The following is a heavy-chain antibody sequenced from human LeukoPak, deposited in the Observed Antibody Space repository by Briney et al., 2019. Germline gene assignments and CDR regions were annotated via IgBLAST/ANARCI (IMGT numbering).Heavy chain of an antibody. D-gene: IGHD3-10*01. Sequence: PSETLSLTCTVSGGSISSSSYYWGWIRQPPGKGLEWIGSIYYSGSTYYNPSLKSRVTISVDTSKNQFSLKLSSVTAADTAVYYCARRDSGSYYPNYFDYWGQGTLVTVSS. CDR1: GGSISSSSYY. V-gene: IGHV4-39*07. CDR2: IYYSGST. J-gene: IGHJ4*02. CDR3: ARRDSGSYYPNYFDY.